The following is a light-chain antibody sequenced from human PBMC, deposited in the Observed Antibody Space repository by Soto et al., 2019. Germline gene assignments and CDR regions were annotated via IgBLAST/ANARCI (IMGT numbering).Light chain of an antibody. CDR3: SSYTSSSTPYVV. CDR1: SSDGGGYNY. Sequence: QSVLTQPASVSGSPGQSITISCTGTSSDGGGYNYVSWYQQHPGKAPKLMIYEVSNRPSGVSNRFSGSKSGNTASLTISGLQAEDEADYYCSSYTSSSTPYVVFGGGTKLTVL. CDR2: EVS. V-gene: IGLV2-14*01. J-gene: IGLJ2*01.